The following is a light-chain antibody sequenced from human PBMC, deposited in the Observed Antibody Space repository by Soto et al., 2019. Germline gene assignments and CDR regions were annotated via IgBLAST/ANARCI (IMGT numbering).Light chain of an antibody. J-gene: IGLJ2*01. CDR3: ETWDSNTHV. V-gene: IGLV4-60*02. CDR2: LEGSGSY. Sequence: QPVLTQSSSASASLGSSVKLTCTLSSGHSSYVIAWHQQQPGKAPRYLMKLEGSGSYNKGSGVPDRFSGSSSGADRYLTISLLSFEDAADYYCETWDSNTHVFGGGTKLTVL. CDR1: SGHSSYV.